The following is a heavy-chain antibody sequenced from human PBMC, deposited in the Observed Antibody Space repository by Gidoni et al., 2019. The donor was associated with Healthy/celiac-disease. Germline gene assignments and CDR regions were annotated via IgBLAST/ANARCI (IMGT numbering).Heavy chain of an antibody. CDR1: GFSLRPRGVG. Sequence: QITLKESGPTLVKPPQTLTLTCPFSGFSLRPRGVGVGWIRQPPGKALEWLALIYWDDDKRYSPSLKSRLTITKDTSKNQVVLTMTNMDPVDTATYYCAHIGRGNWNYVLHFDYWGQGTLVTVSS. V-gene: IGHV2-5*02. CDR2: IYWDDDK. D-gene: IGHD1-7*01. CDR3: AHIGRGNWNYVLHFDY. J-gene: IGHJ4*02.